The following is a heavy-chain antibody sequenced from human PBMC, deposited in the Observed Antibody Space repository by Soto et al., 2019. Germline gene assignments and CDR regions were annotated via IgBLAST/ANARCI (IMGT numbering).Heavy chain of an antibody. CDR1: GFTFSSYW. Sequence: GGSLRLSCAASGFTFSSYWMSWVRQAPGKGLEWVANIRQDGSGNFYLDSMKGRITVSRDNAKNSLFLQMSRLTAEDTAVYYCARSLSHLASRAEGVYFDYWGQGTLVTGSS. CDR3: ARSLSHLASRAEGVYFDY. CDR2: IRQDGSGN. D-gene: IGHD6-6*01. V-gene: IGHV3-7*01. J-gene: IGHJ4*02.